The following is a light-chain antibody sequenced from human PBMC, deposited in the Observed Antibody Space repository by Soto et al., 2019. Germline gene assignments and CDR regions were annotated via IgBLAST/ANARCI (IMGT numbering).Light chain of an antibody. CDR2: AAS. CDR1: QGIRND. Sequence: AIQMTQSPSSLAASVGDRVTISCRASQGIRNDLGWYQQKPGKAPKLLIYAASSLPTGVPSRFSGSGSGTDFTLTISRLQPEDFATYFCLQHFNYPWTFGQGTKVEVK. V-gene: IGKV1-6*01. CDR3: LQHFNYPWT. J-gene: IGKJ1*01.